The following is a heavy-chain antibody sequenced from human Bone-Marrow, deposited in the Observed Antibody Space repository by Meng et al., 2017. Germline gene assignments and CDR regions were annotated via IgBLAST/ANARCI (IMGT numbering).Heavy chain of an antibody. D-gene: IGHD2-2*01. CDR2: TYHSGST. CDR1: GYSISSGSY. CDR3: ASSPGCSSTSCPAGY. J-gene: IGHJ4*02. V-gene: IGHV4-38-2*02. Sequence: GSLRLSCTVSGYSISSGSYWGWIRQPPGKGLEWIGSTYHSGSTYYNPSLKSRVTRSGDTSKNQFSLKLSSVTAADTAVYYCASSPGCSSTSCPAGYWGQGTLVTVSS.